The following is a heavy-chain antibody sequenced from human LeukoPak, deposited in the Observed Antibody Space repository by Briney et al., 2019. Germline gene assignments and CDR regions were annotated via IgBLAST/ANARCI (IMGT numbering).Heavy chain of an antibody. CDR2: IWYDGSNK. CDR3: ARGWELLYWYGMDV. J-gene: IGHJ6*02. CDR1: GFTFSSYG. V-gene: IGHV3-33*01. D-gene: IGHD1-26*01. Sequence: GGSLRLSCAASGFTFSSYGMHWVRQAPGKGLEWVAVIWYDGSNKYYADSVKGRFTISRDNSKNTLYLQMNSLRAEDTAVYYCARGWELLYWYGMDVWGQGTTVAVSS.